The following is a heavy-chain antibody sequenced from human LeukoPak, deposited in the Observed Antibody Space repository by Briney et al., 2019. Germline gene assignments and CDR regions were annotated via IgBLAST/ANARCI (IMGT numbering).Heavy chain of an antibody. Sequence: PGRSLRLSCAASGFTFSSYGMHWVRQAPGKGLEWVAVIWYDGSNKYYADSVKGRFTISRDNSKNTLYLQMNSLRAEDTAVYYCARDGGYDFWSGYLNLYYYGMDVWGQGTTVTVSS. CDR1: GFTFSSYG. CDR2: IWYDGSNK. D-gene: IGHD3-3*01. J-gene: IGHJ6*02. CDR3: ARDGGYDFWSGYLNLYYYGMDV. V-gene: IGHV3-33*01.